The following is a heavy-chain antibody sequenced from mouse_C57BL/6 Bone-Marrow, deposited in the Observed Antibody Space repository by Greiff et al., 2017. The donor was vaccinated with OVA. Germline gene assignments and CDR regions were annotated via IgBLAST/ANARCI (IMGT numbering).Heavy chain of an antibody. CDR2: ILPGSGST. CDR1: GYTFTGYW. J-gene: IGHJ3*01. D-gene: IGHD3-3*01. Sequence: VQLQQSGAELMKPGASVKLSCKAPGYTFTGYWIEWVKQRPGHGLEWIGEILPGSGSTNYNEKFKGKATFTADKSSNTAYMQRSSLTPDDSAIYYCARGDSYRVAWFAYWGQVTLVTVSA. V-gene: IGHV1-9*01. CDR3: ARGDSYRVAWFAY.